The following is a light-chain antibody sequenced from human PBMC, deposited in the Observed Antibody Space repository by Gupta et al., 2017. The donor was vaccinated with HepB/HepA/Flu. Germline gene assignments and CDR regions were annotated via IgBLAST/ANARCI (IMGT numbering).Light chain of an antibody. CDR3: QQENNLPNT. CDR1: QDISNY. CDR2: DAF. J-gene: IGKJ4*01. Sequence: DIQMTQSPSSLSASVGDRVTITCQASQDISNYLNWYQQKPGKAPKLLIYDAFHLETGLPSRFSGSGSGTDITFTSSTLHPEDLATYYCQQENNLPNTFGGRTKLEIK. V-gene: IGKV1-33*01.